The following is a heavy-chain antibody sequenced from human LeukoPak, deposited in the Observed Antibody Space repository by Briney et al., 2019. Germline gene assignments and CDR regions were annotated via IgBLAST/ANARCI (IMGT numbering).Heavy chain of an antibody. D-gene: IGHD3-22*01. CDR3: ARGVHVRKYDSNENCFDP. CDR2: INPTGGNT. J-gene: IGHJ5*02. CDR1: GYTFTSYY. V-gene: IGHV1-46*01. Sequence: ASVKVSCKASGYTFTSYYMHWVRQAPGQGLEWMGIINPTGGNTNYAQRFQGRVTMTRDMSTSTVYMELSSLISEDTAVYYCARGVHVRKYDSNENCFDPWGQGTLVTVSS.